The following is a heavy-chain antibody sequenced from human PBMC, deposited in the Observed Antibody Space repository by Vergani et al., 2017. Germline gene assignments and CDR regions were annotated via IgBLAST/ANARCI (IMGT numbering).Heavy chain of an antibody. V-gene: IGHV3-48*01. CDR3: ASPGIAVADWDWYFDL. CDR1: GFTFSSYS. CDR2: ISRSSSTI. Sequence: VQLVESGGGVVQPGRSLRLSCAASGFTFSSYSMNWVRQAPGKGLEWVSYISRSSSTIYYADSVKGRFTISRDNAKNSLYLQMNSLRAEDTAVYYCASPGIAVADWDWYFDLWGRGTLVTVSS. J-gene: IGHJ2*01. D-gene: IGHD6-19*01.